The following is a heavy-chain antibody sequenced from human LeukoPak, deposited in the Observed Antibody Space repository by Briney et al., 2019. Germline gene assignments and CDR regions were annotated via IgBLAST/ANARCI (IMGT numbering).Heavy chain of an antibody. V-gene: IGHV3-9*01. CDR1: GFTFDDYA. CDR3: AKERAGSYSGPVDY. D-gene: IGHD1-26*01. Sequence: GRSLRLSCAASGFTFDDYAIHWVRQAPGKGLEWVSGISWNSGSIGYADSVKGRFTISRDNAKNSLYLQMNSLRAEDTALYYCAKERAGSYSGPVDYWGQGTLVTVSS. J-gene: IGHJ4*02. CDR2: ISWNSGSI.